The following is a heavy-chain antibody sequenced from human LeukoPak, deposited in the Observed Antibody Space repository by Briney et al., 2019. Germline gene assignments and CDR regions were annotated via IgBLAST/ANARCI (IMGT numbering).Heavy chain of an antibody. Sequence: GGSLRLSCAASGFTFSSYWMHWVRQVPGKGVIWVSRINRDGSRTNYADSVKGRFTISRDNAKNTLYLQMNSLRVEDTAVYYCARAGEAYCGGECYHNWFDSWGQGTLVTVSS. J-gene: IGHJ5*01. CDR3: ARAGEAYCGGECYHNWFDS. V-gene: IGHV3-74*01. D-gene: IGHD2-21*01. CDR2: INRDGSRT. CDR1: GFTFSSYW.